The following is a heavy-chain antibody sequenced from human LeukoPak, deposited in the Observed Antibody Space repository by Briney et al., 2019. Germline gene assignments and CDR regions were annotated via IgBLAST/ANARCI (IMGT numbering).Heavy chain of an antibody. J-gene: IGHJ4*02. CDR1: GFTFGSYE. CDR2: ISSSGSTI. D-gene: IGHD3-3*01. Sequence: PGGSLRLSCAASGFTFGSYEMNWVRQAPGKGLEWVSYISSSGSTIYYADSVKGRFTISRDNAKNSLYLQMNSLRAEDTAVYYCARDLLEWYFDYWGQGTLVTVSS. CDR3: ARDLLEWYFDY. V-gene: IGHV3-48*03.